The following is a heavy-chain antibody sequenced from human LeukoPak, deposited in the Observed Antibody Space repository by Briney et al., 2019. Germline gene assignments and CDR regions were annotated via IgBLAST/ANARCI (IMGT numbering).Heavy chain of an antibody. CDR2: IYYSGST. J-gene: IGHJ4*02. D-gene: IGHD2-15*01. CDR3: ASQGGYCSGGSCYRSFDY. CDR1: GGSISSSSYY. V-gene: IGHV4-39*01. Sequence: SETLSLTCTVSGGSISSSSYYWGWIRQPPGKGLEWIGSIYYSGSTYYNPSLKSRVTISVDTSKNQFFLKLSSVTAADTAVYYRASQGGYCSGGSCYRSFDYWGQGTLVTVSS.